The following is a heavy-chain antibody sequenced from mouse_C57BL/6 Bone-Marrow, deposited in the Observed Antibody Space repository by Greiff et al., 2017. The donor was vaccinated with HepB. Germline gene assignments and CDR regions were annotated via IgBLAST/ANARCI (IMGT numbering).Heavy chain of an antibody. D-gene: IGHD1-1*01. CDR3: ARSSTVVATRYAMDY. J-gene: IGHJ4*01. CDR1: GYTFTDYN. CDR2: INPNNGGT. Sequence: VQLKESGPELVKPGASVKIPCKASGYTFTDYNMDWVKQSHGKSLEWIGDINPNNGGTIYNQKFKGKATLTVDKSSSTAYMELRSLTSEDTAVYYCARSSTVVATRYAMDYWGQGTSVTVSS. V-gene: IGHV1-18*01.